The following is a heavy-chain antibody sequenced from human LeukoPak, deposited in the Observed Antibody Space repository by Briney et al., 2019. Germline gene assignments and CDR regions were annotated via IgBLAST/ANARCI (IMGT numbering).Heavy chain of an antibody. J-gene: IGHJ4*02. CDR2: ISYDGSNK. CDR3: AKDYCSSTSCQEY. V-gene: IGHV3-30*18. CDR1: GFTFSSYG. Sequence: GRSLRLSCAASGFTFSSYGMHWVRQAPGKGLEWVAVISYDGSNKYYADSVKGRFTISRDNSKNTLYLQMNSLRAEDTAVYYCAKDYCSSTSCQEYWGQGTLVTVSS. D-gene: IGHD2-2*01.